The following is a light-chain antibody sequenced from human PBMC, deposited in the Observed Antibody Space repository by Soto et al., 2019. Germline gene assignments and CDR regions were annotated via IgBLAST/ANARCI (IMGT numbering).Light chain of an antibody. J-gene: IGKJ1*01. CDR1: QSCRNS. Sequence: HRTHYTSTLSASVGERFSSACRASQSCRNSLAWYQQKAGKAPTLLIYDASSLESGVPQRFSGSGSGTEFTLTISSLQTDDFSTYYCQQYHSYWTFGQGTKVDIK. CDR3: QQYHSYWT. CDR2: DAS. V-gene: IGKV1-5*01.